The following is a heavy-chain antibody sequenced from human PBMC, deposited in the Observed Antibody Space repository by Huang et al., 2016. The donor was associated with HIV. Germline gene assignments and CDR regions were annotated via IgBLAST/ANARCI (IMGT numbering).Heavy chain of an antibody. D-gene: IGHD3-16*01. CDR3: ARGRGDARGFLGLDF. CDR2: INHSGRT. V-gene: IGHV4-34*01. Sequence: QVQLHQWGAGLLKPSETLSLTCAGYGGSFSGPNWTWIRQTPGKGLEWIGEINHSGRTNYSPSLKNQFSLRLRSVTAADTAVYYCARGRGDARGFLGLDFWGQGTLVTVSS. J-gene: IGHJ4*02. CDR1: GGSFSGPN.